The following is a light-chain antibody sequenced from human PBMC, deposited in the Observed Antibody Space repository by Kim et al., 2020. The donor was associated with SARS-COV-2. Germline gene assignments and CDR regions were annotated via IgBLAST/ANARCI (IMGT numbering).Light chain of an antibody. CDR3: QSYDSSLTGLYV. J-gene: IGLJ1*01. CDR1: YSNSGAGYD. CDR2: GNS. V-gene: IGLV1-40*03. Sequence: VTISGTGTYSNSGAGYDVRWHQQLPGTAPKPLTYGNSNRPSGIPDRFSGSESGASASLTITGLQAEDEADYYCQSYDSSLTGLYVFGTGTKVTVL.